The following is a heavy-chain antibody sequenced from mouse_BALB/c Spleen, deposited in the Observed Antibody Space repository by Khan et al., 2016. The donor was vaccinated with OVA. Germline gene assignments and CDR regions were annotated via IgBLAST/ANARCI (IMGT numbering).Heavy chain of an antibody. V-gene: IGHV5-17*02. CDR2: IVAGSDSI. J-gene: IGHJ2*01. Sequence: EVELVESGEALFNPGGSGKLSCQASGFTLRGLGMHWVRQVPGKGLEWVAYIVAGSDSIDKANEVKGRFTISRDNPKNTLFLQMTSLRSEDTAMYYCARDSNFDYWGQGTTLTVSS. CDR1: GFTLRGLG. CDR3: ARDSNFDY.